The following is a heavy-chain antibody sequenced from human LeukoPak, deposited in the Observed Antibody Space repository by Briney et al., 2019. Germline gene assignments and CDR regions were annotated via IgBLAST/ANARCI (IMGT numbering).Heavy chain of an antibody. CDR3: TRDLLGFATTPLSD. V-gene: IGHV1-2*02. CDR1: GYTFTNNY. J-gene: IGHJ4*02. Sequence: ASVKVSCQASGYTFTNNYIHWVRQAPGHGLEWMGWINPNRGDTNYAQKFQGRVTITRDTSISTAFMELTRLTSDDTAVYYCTRDLLGFATTPLSDWGQGTLVTVSS. CDR2: INPNRGDT. D-gene: IGHD4-17*01.